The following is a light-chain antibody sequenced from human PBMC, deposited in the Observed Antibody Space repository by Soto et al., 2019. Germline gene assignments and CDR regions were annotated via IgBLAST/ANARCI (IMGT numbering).Light chain of an antibody. Sequence: DIQMTQSPSTLSASVGDRVTITCRASQSISSWLAWYQQKPGKAPRFLIYQASSLEIGVPSRFSGSGSGTEFTLTISNLQPDDFATYYCQQYKSYSTFSQGTKLEIK. CDR3: QQYKSYST. CDR1: QSISSW. J-gene: IGKJ2*01. CDR2: QAS. V-gene: IGKV1-5*03.